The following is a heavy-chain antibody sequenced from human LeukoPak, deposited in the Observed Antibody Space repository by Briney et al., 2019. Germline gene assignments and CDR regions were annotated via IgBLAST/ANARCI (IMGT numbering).Heavy chain of an antibody. Sequence: ASVKVSCKASGYTFTGYYMHWVRQAPGQGLEWMGWINPNSGGTNYAQKFQGRVTMTRDMSTSTVYMELSSLRSEDTAVYYCARDPGDVDIVATALYYFDYWGQGTLVTVSS. J-gene: IGHJ4*02. CDR2: INPNSGGT. CDR3: ARDPGDVDIVATALYYFDY. CDR1: GYTFTGYY. D-gene: IGHD5-12*01. V-gene: IGHV1-2*02.